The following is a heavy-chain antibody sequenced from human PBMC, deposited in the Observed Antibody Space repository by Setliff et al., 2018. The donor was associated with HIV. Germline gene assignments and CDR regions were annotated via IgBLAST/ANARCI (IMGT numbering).Heavy chain of an antibody. Sequence: LSLTCAVSGYSISSGYYWGWIRQPPGKGLEWIGSIYHSGSTYYNPSLKSRVTITVDTSKNQFSLKLSSVTAADTAVYYCARHVTVYYYDSSGYYSGAFDIWGQGTMVTVSS. CDR1: GYSISSGYY. V-gene: IGHV4-38-2*01. CDR2: IYHSGST. J-gene: IGHJ3*02. D-gene: IGHD3-22*01. CDR3: ARHVTVYYYDSSGYYSGAFDI.